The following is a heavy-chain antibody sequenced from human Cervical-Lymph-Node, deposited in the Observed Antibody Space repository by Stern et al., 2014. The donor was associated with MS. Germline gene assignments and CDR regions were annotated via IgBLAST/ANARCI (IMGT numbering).Heavy chain of an antibody. Sequence: QVQLQESGPGLVKPSETLSLTCTVSGGSISSYYWSWIRQPPGKGLEWIGYIYYSGSTNYIPSLKSRVTISVATSKNQFSLKLSSVTAADTAVYYCARGATQAFDPWGQGTLVTVSS. CDR1: GGSISSYY. CDR3: ARGATQAFDP. J-gene: IGHJ5*02. CDR2: IYYSGST. V-gene: IGHV4-59*01.